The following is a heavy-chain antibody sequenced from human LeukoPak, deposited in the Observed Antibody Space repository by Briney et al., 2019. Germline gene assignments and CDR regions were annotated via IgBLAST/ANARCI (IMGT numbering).Heavy chain of an antibody. J-gene: IGHJ4*02. V-gene: IGHV3-23*01. CDR3: ARGTTDLDY. D-gene: IGHD1-14*01. Sequence: PGGSLRLSCAASGFTLNNYAMNWVRQAPGKGLEWVSLISSSGDATYYADSVQGRFTISRDNSRNILYLHIDSLRVEDTATYYCARGTTDLDYWGQGTRVIVSS. CDR1: GFTLNNYA. CDR2: ISSSGDAT.